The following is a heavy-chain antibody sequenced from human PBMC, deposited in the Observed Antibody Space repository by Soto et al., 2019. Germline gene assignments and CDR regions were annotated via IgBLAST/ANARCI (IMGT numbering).Heavy chain of an antibody. V-gene: IGHV4-59*08. Sequence: SETLSLTCTVSGGSISSYYWSWIRQPPGKGLEWIGYIYYSGSTNYNPSLKSRVTISVDTSKNQFSLKLSSVTAADTAVYYCARHQRLRIPGEGHHLLDYWGQGTLVTVSS. CDR3: ARHQRLRIPGEGHHLLDY. D-gene: IGHD7-27*01. CDR1: GGSISSYY. CDR2: IYYSGST. J-gene: IGHJ4*02.